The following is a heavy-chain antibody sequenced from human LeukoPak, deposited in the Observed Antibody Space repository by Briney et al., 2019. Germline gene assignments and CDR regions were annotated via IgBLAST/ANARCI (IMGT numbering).Heavy chain of an antibody. CDR2: ISGSGGST. CDR3: ASYYDSSGYRDY. J-gene: IGHJ4*02. D-gene: IGHD3-22*01. Sequence: PGGSLRLSCAASGFTFSSYAMSWVRQAPGRGLEWVSVISGSGGSTYYADSVKGRFTISRDNSKNTLYLQMNSLRAEDTAVYYCASYYDSSGYRDYWGQGTLVTVSS. CDR1: GFTFSSYA. V-gene: IGHV3-23*01.